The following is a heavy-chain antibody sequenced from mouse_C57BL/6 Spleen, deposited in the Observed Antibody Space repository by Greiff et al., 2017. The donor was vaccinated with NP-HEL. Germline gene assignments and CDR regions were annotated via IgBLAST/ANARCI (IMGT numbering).Heavy chain of an antibody. CDR3: AIDDGFVGYFDV. J-gene: IGHJ1*03. CDR2: IHPSDSDT. V-gene: IGHV1-74*01. D-gene: IGHD2-3*01. Sequence: QVQLKQPGAELVKPGASVKVSCKASGYTFTSYWMHWVKQRPGQGLEWIGRIHPSDSDTNYNQKFKGKATLTVDKSSSTAYMQLSSLTSEDSAVYYCAIDDGFVGYFDVWGTGTTVTVSS. CDR1: GYTFTSYW.